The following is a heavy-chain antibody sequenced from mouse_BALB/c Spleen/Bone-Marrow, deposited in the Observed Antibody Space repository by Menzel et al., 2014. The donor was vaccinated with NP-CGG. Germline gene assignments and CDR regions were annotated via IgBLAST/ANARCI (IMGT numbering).Heavy chain of an antibody. V-gene: IGHV1-69*02. CDR3: ASEGYDYYFDY. J-gene: IGHJ2*01. Sequence: QVQLQQSGAELVKPGAPVKLSCKASGYTFTSYWMNWVKRRPGRGLEWIGRIDPSDSETHYNQKFKDKATLTVDKSSSTAYIQLSSLTSEDSAVYYCASEGYDYYFDYWGQGTTLTVSS. CDR1: GYTFTSYW. D-gene: IGHD2-14*01. CDR2: IDPSDSET.